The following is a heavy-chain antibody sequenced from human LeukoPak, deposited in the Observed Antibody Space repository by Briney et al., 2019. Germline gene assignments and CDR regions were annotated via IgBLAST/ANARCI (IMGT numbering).Heavy chain of an antibody. V-gene: IGHV4-34*01. CDR3: ASGGYSYGFDY. J-gene: IGHJ4*02. CDR1: GGSFSGYY. Sequence: SETLSLTCAVYGGSFSGYYWSWIRQPPGKGLEWIGEINHSGSTNYNPSLKSRVTISVDTSKNQFSLKLSSVTAADTAMYHCASGGYSYGFDYWGQGTLVTVSS. D-gene: IGHD5-18*01. CDR2: INHSGST.